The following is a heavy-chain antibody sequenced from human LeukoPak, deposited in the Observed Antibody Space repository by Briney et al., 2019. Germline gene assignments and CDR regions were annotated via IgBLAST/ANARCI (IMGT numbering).Heavy chain of an antibody. CDR2: ISDTGATT. J-gene: IGHJ4*02. V-gene: IGHV3-23*01. Sequence: QPGGSLRLSCAGSGFTFSSYAMSWVRQAPGKGLEWVSAISDTGATTYDADSVKGRFTSSRDNSRSTLYLQMNSLRAEDTALYYCAKDTSIGRYCTNGVCSPFDYWGQGTLVTVSS. CDR3: AKDTSIGRYCTNGVCSPFDY. D-gene: IGHD2-8*01. CDR1: GFTFSSYA.